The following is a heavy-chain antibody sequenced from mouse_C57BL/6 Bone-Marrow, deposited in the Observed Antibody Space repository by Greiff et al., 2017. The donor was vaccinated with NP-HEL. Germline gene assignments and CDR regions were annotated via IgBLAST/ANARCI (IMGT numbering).Heavy chain of an antibody. Sequence: DVKLQESGPGLVKPSQSLSLTCSVTGYSITSGYYWNWIRQFPGNKLEWMGYISYDGSNNYNPSLKNRISITRDTSKNQFFLKLNSVTTEDTATYYCARDPTPYWGQGTTLTVSS. CDR1: GYSITSGYY. CDR3: ARDPTPY. V-gene: IGHV3-6*01. J-gene: IGHJ2*01. CDR2: ISYDGSN.